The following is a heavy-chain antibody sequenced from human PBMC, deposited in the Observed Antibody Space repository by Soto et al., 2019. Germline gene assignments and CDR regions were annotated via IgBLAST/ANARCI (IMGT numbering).Heavy chain of an antibody. Sequence: EVQLVESGGGLVQPGGSLRLSCAASGFTVSSNYMSWVRQAPGKGLEWVSVIYSGGSTYYADSVKGRLIISRDHSKNTLYLQMNSLGAEDTAVYYCGSTYYDILTGYPYYYFDYWGQGTLVTVSS. CDR1: GFTVSSNY. CDR2: IYSGGST. V-gene: IGHV3-66*01. CDR3: GSTYYDILTGYPYYYFDY. D-gene: IGHD3-9*01. J-gene: IGHJ4*02.